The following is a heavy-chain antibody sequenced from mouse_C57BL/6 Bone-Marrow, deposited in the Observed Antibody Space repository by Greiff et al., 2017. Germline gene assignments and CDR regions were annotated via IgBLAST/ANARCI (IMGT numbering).Heavy chain of an antibody. V-gene: IGHV1-53*01. J-gene: IGHJ1*03. CDR1: GYTFTSYW. CDR2: INPSNGGT. CDR3: GYYDYDGHCWYCDV. D-gene: IGHD2-4*01. Sequence: QVQLQQPGTELVKPGASVKLSCKASGYTFTSYWMHWVKQRPGQGLEWIGNINPSNGGTNYNEKFKSKTTLTVDKSSSAAYMQLSSLASEDSAVYCLGYYDYDGHCWYCDVWGTGTAVTVSS.